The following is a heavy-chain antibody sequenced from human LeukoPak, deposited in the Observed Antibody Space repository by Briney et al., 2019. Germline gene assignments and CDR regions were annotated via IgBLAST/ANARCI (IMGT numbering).Heavy chain of an antibody. CDR2: INPNSGST. CDR1: GYTFTGYY. V-gene: IGHV1-2*02. D-gene: IGHD3-10*01. CDR3: ARKMVRGNWFDP. Sequence: ASVKVSCKASGYTFTGYYMHWVRQAPGQGLEWMICINPNSGSTNYAQKFQGRVTMTRDTSISTACMELSRLRSDDTAVYYCARKMVRGNWFDPWGQGTLVTVPS. J-gene: IGHJ5*02.